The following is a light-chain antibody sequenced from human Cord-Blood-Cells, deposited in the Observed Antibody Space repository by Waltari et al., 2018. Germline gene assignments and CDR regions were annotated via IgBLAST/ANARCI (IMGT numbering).Light chain of an antibody. CDR2: EGS. CDR1: SSDVGRYNL. V-gene: IGLV2-23*01. J-gene: IGLJ3*02. CDR3: CSYAGSSTSV. Sequence: QSALTQPASVSGSPGQSITISCTGTSSDVGRYNLVSWYQQQPGKAPKLMIYEGSKRPSGVSNRFSGAKSGNTASLTISGLQAEDEADYYCCSYAGSSTSVFGGGTKLTVL.